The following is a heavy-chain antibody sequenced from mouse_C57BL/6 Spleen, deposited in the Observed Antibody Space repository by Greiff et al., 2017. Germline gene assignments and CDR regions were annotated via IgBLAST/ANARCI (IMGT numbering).Heavy chain of an antibody. V-gene: IGHV1-55*01. CDR3: AREGDYYGRRDDY. CDR2: IYPGSGST. J-gene: IGHJ2*01. CDR1: GYTFTSYW. D-gene: IGHD1-1*01. Sequence: QVQLKQPGAELVKPGASVKMSCKASGYTFTSYWITWVKQRPGQGLEWIGDIYPGSGSTNYNEKFKSKATLTVDTSSSTAYMQLSSLTSEDSAVYYCAREGDYYGRRDDYWGQGTTLTVSS.